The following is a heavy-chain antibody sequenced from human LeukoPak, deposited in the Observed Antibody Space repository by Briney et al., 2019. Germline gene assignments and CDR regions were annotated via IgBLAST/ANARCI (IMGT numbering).Heavy chain of an antibody. D-gene: IGHD2-2*01. CDR1: GYTFTSYD. CDR3: ARAGGYCSSTSCPSFRRGWFDP. Sequence: ASVKVSCKASGYTFTSYDINWVRQATGQGLEWMGWMSPNSGNTGYAQKFQGRVTITRNTSISTAYMELSSLRSEDTAVYYCARAGGYCSSTSCPSFRRGWFDPWGQGTLVTVSS. CDR2: MSPNSGNT. J-gene: IGHJ5*02. V-gene: IGHV1-8*03.